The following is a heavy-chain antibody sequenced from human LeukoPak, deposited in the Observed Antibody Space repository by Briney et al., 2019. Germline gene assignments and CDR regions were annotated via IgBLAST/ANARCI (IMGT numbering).Heavy chain of an antibody. CDR2: ISYDGGNK. V-gene: IGHV3-30-3*01. CDR3: ARDGEAVAGTRPFDP. D-gene: IGHD6-19*01. Sequence: GGSLRLSCAASGFIFSSYDMHWVRQAPGKGLEWVAVISYDGGNKYYADSVKGRFTISRDNSKNTQYLQMNSLRAEDTAVYYCARDGEAVAGTRPFDPWGQGTLVTVSS. CDR1: GFIFSSYD. J-gene: IGHJ5*02.